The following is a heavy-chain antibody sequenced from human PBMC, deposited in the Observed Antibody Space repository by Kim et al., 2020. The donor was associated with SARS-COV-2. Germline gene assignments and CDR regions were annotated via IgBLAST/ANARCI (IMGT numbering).Heavy chain of an antibody. J-gene: IGHJ4*02. V-gene: IGHV3-23*01. D-gene: IGHD4-4*01. CDR3: AKDRGLQKGYFDY. Sequence: YADSVKGRFTISRDNSKNTLYLQMNSLRAEDTAVYYCAKDRGLQKGYFDYWGQGTLVTVSS.